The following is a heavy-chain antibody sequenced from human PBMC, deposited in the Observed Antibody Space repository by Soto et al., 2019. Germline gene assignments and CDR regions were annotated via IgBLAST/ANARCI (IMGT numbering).Heavy chain of an antibody. CDR3: ARDILSVGPRANDAFDV. CDR2: INPDNGNT. J-gene: IGHJ3*01. CDR1: GFSFSDNL. D-gene: IGHD2-8*02. V-gene: IGHV1-3*01. Sequence: QVQLVQSGAEVMKPGASVNISCRASGFSFSDNLINWVRQAPGQSLEWMGWINPDNGNTRYLQTFQGRVTISRHSSASIAYVEVSDLTAEDTAVYYCARDILSVGPRANDAFDVWGQGTMVTVSS.